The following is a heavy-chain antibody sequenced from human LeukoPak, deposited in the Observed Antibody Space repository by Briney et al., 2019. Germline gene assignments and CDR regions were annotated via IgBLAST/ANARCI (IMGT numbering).Heavy chain of an antibody. CDR3: ARSRYCSSTSCPSGEY. Sequence: PGGSLRLSCAASGFTFSNFAMGWVRQAPGKGLEWVSYISSNSGYIYYADSLKGRFTISRDNAKNSLYLQMNSLRAEDTAVYYCARSRYCSSTSCPSGEYWGQGTLVTVSS. J-gene: IGHJ4*02. CDR2: ISSNSGYI. CDR1: GFTFSNFA. D-gene: IGHD2-2*01. V-gene: IGHV3-21*01.